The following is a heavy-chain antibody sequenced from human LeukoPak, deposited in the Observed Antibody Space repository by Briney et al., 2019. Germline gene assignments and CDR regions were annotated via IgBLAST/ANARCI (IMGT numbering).Heavy chain of an antibody. V-gene: IGHV1-2*02. CDR1: GYTFSDYY. CDR3: VRDSLKSSADGFDF. J-gene: IGHJ3*01. CDR2: INPNSGGA. Sequence: ASVKVSCKASGYTFSDYYMHWVRQAPGQGREWMGWINPNSGGANYAQSFQGRVALTRDTSITTAYMEVSRLTSNDTAVYYCVRDSLKSSADGFDFGGQGTMVTVS.